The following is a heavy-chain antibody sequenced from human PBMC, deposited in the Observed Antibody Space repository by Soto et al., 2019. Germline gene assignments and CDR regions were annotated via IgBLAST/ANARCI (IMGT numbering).Heavy chain of an antibody. J-gene: IGHJ4*02. CDR1: GDSISSLY. CDR2: IYYSGSI. Sequence: QVQLQESGPGLVKPSETLSLTCAVSGDSISSLYWSWIRQPPGKGLEWIGYIYYSGSINYNPSLKSRVTISVDTSKNLFSLKLNSVTAADTAVYYCARSLWDSSGWKTDYWGQGTLVTVSS. D-gene: IGHD6-19*01. CDR3: ARSLWDSSGWKTDY. V-gene: IGHV4-59*01.